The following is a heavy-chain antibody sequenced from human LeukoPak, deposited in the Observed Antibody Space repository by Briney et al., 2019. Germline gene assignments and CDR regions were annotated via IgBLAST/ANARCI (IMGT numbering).Heavy chain of an antibody. CDR2: IVGSSRNI. CDR3: ARSVVPAATSYYYGMDV. J-gene: IGHJ6*02. D-gene: IGHD2-2*01. Sequence: GGSLRLSCTASGLSFSTYSMNWVRQAPGKGLEWVSYIVGSSRNIYYADSVKGRFTISRDNAKNSLYLQMDSLRSEDTAVYYCARSVVPAATSYYYGMDVWGQGTTVTVSS. CDR1: GLSFSTYS. V-gene: IGHV3-21*04.